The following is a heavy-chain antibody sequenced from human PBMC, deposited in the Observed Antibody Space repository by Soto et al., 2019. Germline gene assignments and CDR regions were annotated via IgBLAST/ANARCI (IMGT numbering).Heavy chain of an antibody. CDR2: IYSGGST. V-gene: IGHV3-53*02. J-gene: IGHJ3*02. D-gene: IGHD3-22*01. CDR1: GFTVSSHY. CDR3: ARDDPYYYDSSGYPNDAFDI. Sequence: DVQLVETGGGLIQPGGSLRLSCAASGFTVSSHYMSWIRQAPGKGLEWVSVIYSGGSTYYADSVKGRFTISRDNSKNTLYLQMNSLRAEDTAVYYCARDDPYYYDSSGYPNDAFDIWGQGTMVTVSS.